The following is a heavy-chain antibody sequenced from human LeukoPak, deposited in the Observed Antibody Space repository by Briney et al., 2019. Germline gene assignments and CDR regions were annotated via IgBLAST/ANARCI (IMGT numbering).Heavy chain of an antibody. CDR3: ARGSWIQLWLRYYFDY. Sequence: GESLKISCAASGFTFSSYWMHWVRQAPGKGLVWVSRINSDGSSTSYADSVKGRFTISRDNAKNTLYLQMNSLRAEDTAVYYCARGSWIQLWLRYYFDYWGQGTLVTVSS. V-gene: IGHV3-74*01. CDR1: GFTFSSYW. J-gene: IGHJ4*02. CDR2: INSDGSST. D-gene: IGHD5-18*01.